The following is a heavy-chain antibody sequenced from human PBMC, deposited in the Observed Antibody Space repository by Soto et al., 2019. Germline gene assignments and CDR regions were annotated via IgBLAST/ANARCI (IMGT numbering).Heavy chain of an antibody. CDR3: ARRGSSSWYGY. J-gene: IGHJ4*02. V-gene: IGHV4-39*01. Sequence: QLQLQELGSGLVKPSETLSLTCTVSGGSISSSSYYWGWIRLPPGKGLEWIGSIYYSGSTYYNPSLKSRVTISVDTSKNQFSLKLSSVTAADTAVYYCARRGSSSWYGYWGQGTLVTVSS. CDR1: GGSISSSSYY. CDR2: IYYSGST. D-gene: IGHD6-13*01.